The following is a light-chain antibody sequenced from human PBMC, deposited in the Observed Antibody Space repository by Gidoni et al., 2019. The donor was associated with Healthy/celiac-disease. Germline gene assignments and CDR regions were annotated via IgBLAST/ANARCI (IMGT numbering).Light chain of an antibody. CDR3: QQYGSSPGT. J-gene: IGKJ4*01. Sequence: EIVLTQSPGTLSLSPGERATLSCRASQSVSSSYLAWYQQKPGQAPRLLIYGASSRATGIPDPFSGSGSGTDFTLTISRLEPEDFAVYYCQQYGSSPGTFGGGTKVEIK. CDR2: GAS. CDR1: QSVSSSY. V-gene: IGKV3-20*01.